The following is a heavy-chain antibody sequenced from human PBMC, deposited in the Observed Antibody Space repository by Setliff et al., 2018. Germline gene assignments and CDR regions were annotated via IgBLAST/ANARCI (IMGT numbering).Heavy chain of an antibody. CDR1: GFTFDDYD. V-gene: IGHV3-23*01. CDR2: ISGSGGST. CDR3: AKDFRDLGYSDY. Sequence: PGGSLRLSCVASGFTFDDYDMAWVRQAPGKGLEWVSAISGSGGSTYYADSVKGRFTISRDNSKNTLYLQMNSLRAEDTAVYYCAKDFRDLGYSDYWGQGTLVTVSS. J-gene: IGHJ4*02.